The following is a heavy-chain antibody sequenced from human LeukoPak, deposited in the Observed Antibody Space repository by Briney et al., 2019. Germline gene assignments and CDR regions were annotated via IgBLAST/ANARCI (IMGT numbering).Heavy chain of an antibody. CDR2: IYSGGST. Sequence: GSLLLSCAASGFTFMTNYMSWVRQAPGKGREGGSVIYSGGSTYYADSVKGRFTISRDTSKNTLFLQMNSLRDEDTAVYYCARDNLRGGNDYWGQGTLVTVSS. J-gene: IGHJ4*02. V-gene: IGHV3-53*01. CDR3: ARDNLRGGNDY. D-gene: IGHD3-16*01. CDR1: GFTFMTNY.